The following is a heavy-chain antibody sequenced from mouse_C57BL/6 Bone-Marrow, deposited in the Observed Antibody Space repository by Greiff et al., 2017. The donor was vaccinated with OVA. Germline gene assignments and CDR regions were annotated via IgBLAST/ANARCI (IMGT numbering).Heavy chain of an antibody. CDR2: ISNGGGST. CDR3: ARLGRLYYFDY. Sequence: EVQVVESGGGLVQPGGSLKLSCAASGFTFSDYYMYWVRQTPEKRLEWVAYISNGGGSTYYPDTVKGRFTISRDNAKNTLYLQMSRLKSEDTAMDYCARLGRLYYFDYWGQGTTLTVSS. CDR1: GFTFSDYY. D-gene: IGHD3-3*01. V-gene: IGHV5-12*01. J-gene: IGHJ2*01.